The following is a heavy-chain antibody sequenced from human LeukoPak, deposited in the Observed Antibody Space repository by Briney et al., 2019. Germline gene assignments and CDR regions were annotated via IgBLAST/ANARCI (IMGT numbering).Heavy chain of an antibody. J-gene: IGHJ4*02. V-gene: IGHV1-46*01. CDR3: ARDMVHYSSGWYLAY. CDR1: GYTFTSYY. D-gene: IGHD6-19*01. Sequence: ASVKVSCKAFGYTFTSYYVHWVRQAPGQGLEWMGIINPSGGTTTYAQKFQGRVTMTRDTSTSTVYMELSSLRSEDTAVYYCARDMVHYSSGWYLAYWGQGTLVTVSS. CDR2: INPSGGTT.